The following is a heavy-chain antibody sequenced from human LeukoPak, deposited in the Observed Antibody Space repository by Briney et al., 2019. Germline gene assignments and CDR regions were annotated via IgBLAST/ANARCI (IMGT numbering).Heavy chain of an antibody. CDR3: AKDVRISSSWPPLFDY. CDR2: ISGSGGST. J-gene: IGHJ4*02. CDR1: GFTFSNYA. Sequence: PGGSLRLSCAASGFTFSNYAMSWVRQAPGKGLEWVSAISGSGGSTYYADSVKGRFTISRDNSKNTLYLQMNSLRAEDTAVYYCAKDVRISSSWPPLFDYWGQGTLVTVSS. D-gene: IGHD6-13*01. V-gene: IGHV3-23*01.